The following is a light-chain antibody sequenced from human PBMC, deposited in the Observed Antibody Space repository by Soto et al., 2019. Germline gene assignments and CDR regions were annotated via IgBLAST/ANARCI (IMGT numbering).Light chain of an antibody. V-gene: IGLV1-40*01. CDR2: GNS. CDR3: QSYDSSLSGYV. Sequence: QSVLTQPPSVSGAPGQRVTISCTGSSSNIGAGFDVHWYHQIAGTAPKLLIYGNSNRPSGVPDRFSGSKSGTSASLAITGLQAEDEADYYCQSYDSSLSGYVFGTGTKLTVL. J-gene: IGLJ1*01. CDR1: SSNIGAGFD.